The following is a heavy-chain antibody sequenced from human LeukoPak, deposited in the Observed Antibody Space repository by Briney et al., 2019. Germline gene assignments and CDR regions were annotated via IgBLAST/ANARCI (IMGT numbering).Heavy chain of an antibody. Sequence: PSETLSLTCAVYGGSFSGCYWSWIRQPPGKGLEWIGEINHSGRTNYNPSLKSRVTISVDTSKNQFSLKLSSVTAADTAVYYCARGRGYRVFDYWGQGTLVTVSS. CDR3: ARGRGYRVFDY. J-gene: IGHJ4*02. D-gene: IGHD5-12*01. V-gene: IGHV4-34*01. CDR1: GGSFSGCY. CDR2: INHSGRT.